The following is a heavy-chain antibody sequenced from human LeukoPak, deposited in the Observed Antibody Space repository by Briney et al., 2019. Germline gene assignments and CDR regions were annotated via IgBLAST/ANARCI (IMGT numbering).Heavy chain of an antibody. CDR2: ISSSSSYI. J-gene: IGHJ4*02. CDR1: GFTFSSYS. D-gene: IGHD5-12*01. V-gene: IGHV3-21*04. CDR3: ARGTGDQYSGYEYYFDY. Sequence: PGGSLRLSCAASGFTFSSYSMNWVRQAPGKGLEWVSSISSSSSYIYYADSVKGRFTISRDNAKNSLYLQMSSLRSEDTAVYYCARGTGDQYSGYEYYFDYWGQGTLVTVSS.